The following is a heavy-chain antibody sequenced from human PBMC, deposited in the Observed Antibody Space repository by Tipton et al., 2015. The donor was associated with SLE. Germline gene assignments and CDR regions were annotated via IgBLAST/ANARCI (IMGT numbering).Heavy chain of an antibody. CDR2: IYYSGSA. CDR3: AQRSSFLTGHYTD. Sequence: TLSLTCTVSGGSIVGNYWSWIRQPPGKGLEWVGYIYYSGSANYNPSLNSRVSISVDTSHNQFSLKLTSVTAADTAMYYCAQRSSFLTGHYTDWGQRTLVTVSS. J-gene: IGHJ4*02. D-gene: IGHD3/OR15-3a*01. V-gene: IGHV4-59*03. CDR1: GGSIVGNY.